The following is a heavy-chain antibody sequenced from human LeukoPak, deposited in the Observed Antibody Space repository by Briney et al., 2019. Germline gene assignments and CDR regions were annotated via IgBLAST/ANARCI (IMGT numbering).Heavy chain of an antibody. CDR1: GGTFSSYA. J-gene: IGHJ6*03. CDR3: ARGKKVPDYDFWSGYYQSHYYYYYMDV. Sequence: ASVKVSCKASGGTFSSYAISWVRQAPGQGLEWMGGIIPIFGTANYAQKFQGRVTITADKSTSTAYMELSSLRSEDTAVYYCARGKKVPDYDFWSGYYQSHYYYYYMDVWGKGTTVTVSS. CDR2: IIPIFGTA. V-gene: IGHV1-69*06. D-gene: IGHD3-3*01.